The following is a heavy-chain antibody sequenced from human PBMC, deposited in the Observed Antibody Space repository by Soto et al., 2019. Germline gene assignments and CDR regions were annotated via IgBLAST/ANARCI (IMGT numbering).Heavy chain of an antibody. Sequence: QVQLQESGPGLVKPSETLSLTCTVSGGSISSYYWSWIRQPPGKGLEWIGYLYYSGSTNYNPSLKSRVTISVDTSKNQFSLKLSSVTAADTAVYYCASNRKYQLLYDYWGQGTLVTVSS. CDR2: LYYSGST. D-gene: IGHD2-2*02. CDR1: GGSISSYY. J-gene: IGHJ4*02. CDR3: ASNRKYQLLYDY. V-gene: IGHV4-59*01.